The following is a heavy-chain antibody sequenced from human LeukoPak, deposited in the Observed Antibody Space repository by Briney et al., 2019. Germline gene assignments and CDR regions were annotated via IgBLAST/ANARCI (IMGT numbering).Heavy chain of an antibody. CDR1: GITFSSYG. Sequence: GGSLRLSCAASGITFSSYGMHWVRQAPGKGLEWVANIKQDGSEKYYVDSVKGRFTISRDNAKNSLYLQMNSLRAEDTAVYYCAKSGYNRFDYWGQGTLVTVSS. D-gene: IGHD5-24*01. CDR2: IKQDGSEK. J-gene: IGHJ4*02. CDR3: AKSGYNRFDY. V-gene: IGHV3-7*01.